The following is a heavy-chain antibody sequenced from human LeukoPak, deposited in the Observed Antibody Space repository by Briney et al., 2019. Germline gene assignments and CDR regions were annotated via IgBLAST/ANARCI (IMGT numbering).Heavy chain of an antibody. CDR2: ISGSGGST. CDR3: AKDGDIVVVPAAWGFNWFDP. J-gene: IGHJ5*02. CDR1: GFTFTGHG. Sequence: PGASLRLSCAASGFTFTGHGMHWVRQAPGKGLEWVSAISGSGGSTYYADSVKGRFTISRDNSKNTLYLQMNSLRAEDTAVYYCAKDGDIVVVPAAWGFNWFDPWGQGTLVTVSS. V-gene: IGHV3-23*01. D-gene: IGHD2-2*01.